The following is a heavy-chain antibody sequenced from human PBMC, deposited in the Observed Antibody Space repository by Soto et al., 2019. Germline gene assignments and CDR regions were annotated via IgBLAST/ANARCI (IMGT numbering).Heavy chain of an antibody. D-gene: IGHD3-22*01. Sequence: QVTLKESGPVLVKPTETLTLTCTVSGFSLSNARMGVSWIRQPPGKALEWLAHIFSNDEKSYSTSLKSRFTTSKDTSEGQVVFTMSNTDTVDTVTYYCARIIMYYYDSSGYHYYFDYWGQGTLVTVSS. CDR1: GFSLSNARMG. CDR2: IFSNDEK. CDR3: ARIIMYYYDSSGYHYYFDY. J-gene: IGHJ4*02. V-gene: IGHV2-26*01.